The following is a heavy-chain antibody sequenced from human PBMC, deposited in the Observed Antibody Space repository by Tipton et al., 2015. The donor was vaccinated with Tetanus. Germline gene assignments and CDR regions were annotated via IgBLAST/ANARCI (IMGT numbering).Heavy chain of an antibody. CDR1: GDRVSSNTMA. V-gene: IGHV6-1*01. Sequence: LRLSCAISGDRVSSNTMAWNWIRQSPSRGLEWLGRTYYRSKWFNDYAVSLRGRITVNADTSRNQFSLQLNSVIPEDAAVYYCARVPGLSVDVWGQGTTVTVSS. D-gene: IGHD6-19*01. CDR3: ARVPGLSVDV. J-gene: IGHJ6*02. CDR2: TYYRSKWFN.